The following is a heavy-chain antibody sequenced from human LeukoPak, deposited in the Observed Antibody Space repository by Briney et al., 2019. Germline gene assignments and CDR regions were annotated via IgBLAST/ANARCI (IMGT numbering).Heavy chain of an antibody. CDR3: ARELYDSIEADAFDI. Sequence: GGSLRLSCAASGFTFSSYGMSWVRQAPGKGLEWVSSISSSSSYIYYADSVKGRFTISRDNAKNSLYLQMNSLRAEDTAVYYCARELYDSIEADAFDIWGQGTMVTVSS. J-gene: IGHJ3*02. V-gene: IGHV3-21*01. CDR1: GFTFSSYG. CDR2: ISSSSSYI. D-gene: IGHD3-22*01.